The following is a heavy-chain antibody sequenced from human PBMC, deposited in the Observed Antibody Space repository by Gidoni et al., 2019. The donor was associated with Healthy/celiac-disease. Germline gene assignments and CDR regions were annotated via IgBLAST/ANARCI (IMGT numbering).Heavy chain of an antibody. J-gene: IGHJ4*02. CDR1: GFPFDDYA. CDR3: AKDPGRVVRGVPFDY. V-gene: IGHV3-9*01. Sequence: EVQLVESGGGLVQPGRSRRLSCAASGFPFDDYAMHWVRPAPGKGLGCVSGISWNSGSLGYADSVKGRFTISRDNAKNSLYLQMNSLRAEDTALYYCAKDPGRVVRGVPFDYWGQGTLVTVSS. CDR2: ISWNSGSL. D-gene: IGHD3-10*01.